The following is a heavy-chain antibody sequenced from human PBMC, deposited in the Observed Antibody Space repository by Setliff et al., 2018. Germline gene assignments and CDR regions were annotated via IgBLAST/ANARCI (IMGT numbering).Heavy chain of an antibody. CDR2: IYYSGST. J-gene: IGHJ6*02. CDR3: ARVNQYSSVWYNYYYGMDV. Sequence: SETLSLTCTVSGGSISSSSYYWGWIHQPPGKGLEWIGSIYYSGSTYYNPSLKSRVTISVDTSKNQFSLKLSSVTAADTAVYYCARVNQYSSVWYNYYYGMDVWGQGTTVTVS. D-gene: IGHD6-19*01. CDR1: GGSISSSSYY. V-gene: IGHV4-39*07.